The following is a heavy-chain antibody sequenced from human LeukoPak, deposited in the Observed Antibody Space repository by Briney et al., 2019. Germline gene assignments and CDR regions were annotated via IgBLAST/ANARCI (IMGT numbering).Heavy chain of an antibody. J-gene: IGHJ3*02. V-gene: IGHV3-23*01. Sequence: GSLRLSCAASGFTFSSYSLNWVRQAPGKGLEWVSAISGSGGSTYYADSVKGRFTISRDNSKNTLYLQMNSLRAEDTAVYYCAKCILGGSYDAFDIWGQGTMVTVSS. CDR1: GFTFSSYS. CDR2: ISGSGGST. CDR3: AKCILGGSYDAFDI. D-gene: IGHD1-26*01.